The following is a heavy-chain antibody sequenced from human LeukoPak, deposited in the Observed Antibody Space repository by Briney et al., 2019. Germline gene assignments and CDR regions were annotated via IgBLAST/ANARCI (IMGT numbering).Heavy chain of an antibody. D-gene: IGHD3-9*01. J-gene: IGHJ4*02. V-gene: IGHV4-39*01. CDR2: IYYSGST. Sequence: SENLSLTCTVSGGSNSSSSFYWGWVRQPPRKGLEGIGSIYYSGSTYYNPSLKSRVTISVDTSKNQFSLKLSSVTAADTAVYYCARLVAGLRYFDYWGQGTLVTVSS. CDR1: GGSNSSSSFY. CDR3: ARLVAGLRYFDY.